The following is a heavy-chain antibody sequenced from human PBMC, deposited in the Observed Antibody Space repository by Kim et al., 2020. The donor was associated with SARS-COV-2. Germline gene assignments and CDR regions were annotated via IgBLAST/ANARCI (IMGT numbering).Heavy chain of an antibody. CDR1: GDSISSYY. Sequence: SETLSLTCTVSGDSISSYYWSWIRQPPGKGLEWIGYILYSGSTNYNPSLKSRVTISLDTPKIQFSLKLSSVTAADTAVYYCARRKKVASFDYWGQGVLVTVSS. J-gene: IGHJ4*02. D-gene: IGHD5-12*01. CDR2: ILYSGST. CDR3: ARRKKVASFDY. V-gene: IGHV4-59*08.